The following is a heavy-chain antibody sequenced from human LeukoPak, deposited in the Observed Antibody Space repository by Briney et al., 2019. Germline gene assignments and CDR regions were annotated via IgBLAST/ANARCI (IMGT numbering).Heavy chain of an antibody. Sequence: GGSLRLSCAASGFTFSNAWMSWVRQAPGKGPEWVGRIKSKTDGGTTDYAAPVKGRFTISRDDSKSTLYLQMNSLRVEDTAVYYCAKDGDWAFDHWAQGTLVSVSS. D-gene: IGHD2-21*02. J-gene: IGHJ4*02. CDR1: GFTFSNAW. CDR2: IKSKTDGGTT. V-gene: IGHV3-15*01. CDR3: AKDGDWAFDH.